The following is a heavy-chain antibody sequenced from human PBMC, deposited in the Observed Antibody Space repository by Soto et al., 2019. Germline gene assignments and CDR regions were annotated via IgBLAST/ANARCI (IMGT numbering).Heavy chain of an antibody. CDR3: VRAAGYSGNDYVYYYGMDV. J-gene: IGHJ6*02. CDR1: GGTCMNYG. Sequence: AGGPLRLSCAASGGTCMNYGMRWVRQAPAKGLEWVALVWYDGGNKNYVDSVKGRFTISRDNSKNTLYLQMNSLRDEDTAVYYCVRAAGYSGNDYVYYYGMDVWGQGTTVTVSS. V-gene: IGHV3-33*01. CDR2: VWYDGGNK. D-gene: IGHD5-12*01.